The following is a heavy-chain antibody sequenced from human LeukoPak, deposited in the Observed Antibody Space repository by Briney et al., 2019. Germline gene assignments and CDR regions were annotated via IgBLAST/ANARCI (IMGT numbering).Heavy chain of an antibody. CDR1: GFTVSSNY. Sequence: GGSLRLSCAASGFTVSSNYMSWVRQAPGKGLEWVSAISGSGGSTYYADSVKGRFTISGDNSKNTLYLQMNSLRAEDTAVYYCAKKYGDYSSNDAFDIWGQGTMVTVSS. CDR2: ISGSGGST. CDR3: AKKYGDYSSNDAFDI. D-gene: IGHD4-17*01. J-gene: IGHJ3*02. V-gene: IGHV3-23*01.